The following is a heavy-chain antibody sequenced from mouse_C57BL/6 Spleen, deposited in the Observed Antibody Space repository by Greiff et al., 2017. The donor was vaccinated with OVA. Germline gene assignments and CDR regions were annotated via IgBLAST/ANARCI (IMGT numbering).Heavy chain of an antibody. CDR2: ILPSIGRT. V-gene: IGHV15-2*01. CDR1: DSEVFPIAY. Sequence: QVQLQQSGSELRSPGSSVKLSCKDFDSEVFPIAYMCWVRQKPGHGFEWIGGILPSIGRTFYGEKFENKATLDADTLYNTAYLELNSLTSEDSAIYSCARPNYNDSSYDWYFDVWGTGTTVTVSS. D-gene: IGHD1-1*01. J-gene: IGHJ1*03. CDR3: ARPNYNDSSYDWYFDV.